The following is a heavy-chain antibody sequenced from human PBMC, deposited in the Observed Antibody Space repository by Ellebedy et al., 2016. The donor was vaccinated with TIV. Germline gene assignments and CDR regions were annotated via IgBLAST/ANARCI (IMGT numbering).Heavy chain of an antibody. CDR1: GGSFSSFA. Sequence: AASVKVSCKAFGGSFSSFAVSWVRQAPGQGLAWIGGIIPAFGSANYAQKFQGRVTITADMSTSTAYMELSGLRAEQTAVYSCASRSVGTSHHFYYYFGLDVWGQGTTVTVSS. J-gene: IGHJ6*02. D-gene: IGHD7-27*01. V-gene: IGHV1-69*06. CDR3: ASRSVGTSHHFYYYFGLDV. CDR2: IIPAFGSA.